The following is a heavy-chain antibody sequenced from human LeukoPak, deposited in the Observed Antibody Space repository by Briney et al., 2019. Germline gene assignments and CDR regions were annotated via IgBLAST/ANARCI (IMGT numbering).Heavy chain of an antibody. CDR2: ISSSSTAM. V-gene: IGHV3-48*01. D-gene: IGHD6-13*01. CDR3: ARDAHSLAAAGTQYFQH. CDR1: GFTFNKYS. J-gene: IGHJ1*01. Sequence: GGSLRLSCAASGFTFNKYSMNWVRQAPGKGLEWLSYISSSSTAMYYADSVKGRFTTSRDNSKNTLYLQMNSLRAEDTAVYYCARDAHSLAAAGTQYFQHWGQGTLVTVSS.